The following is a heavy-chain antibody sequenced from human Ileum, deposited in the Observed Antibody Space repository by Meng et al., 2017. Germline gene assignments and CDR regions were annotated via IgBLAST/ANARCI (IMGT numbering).Heavy chain of an antibody. CDR3: ASRNYNYDDYFEY. Sequence: QVHVVQSGAEVKKHGASVKVSCKPSGYSFTGYYMHWVRQAPGQGLEWMGRINSNSGGTNYAQKFKGRVTLTRDISTVYMELSSLRSDDTAVYYCASRNYNYDDYFEYWGQGTLVTVSS. D-gene: IGHD1-7*01. CDR2: INSNSGGT. J-gene: IGHJ4*02. CDR1: GYSFTGYY. V-gene: IGHV1-2*06.